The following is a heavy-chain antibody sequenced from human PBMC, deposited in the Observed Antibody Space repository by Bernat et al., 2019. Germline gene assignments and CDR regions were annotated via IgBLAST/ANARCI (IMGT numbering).Heavy chain of an antibody. CDR1: GFTFSSYG. CDR2: ISYDGSNK. J-gene: IGHJ4*02. CDR3: AKDLAYNWNYFDY. V-gene: IGHV3-30*18. D-gene: IGHD1-20*01. Sequence: QVQLVESGGGVVQPGRSLRLSCAASGFTFSSYGMHWVRQAPGKGLEWVAVISYDGSNKYYVDSVKGRFTISRDNSKNTLYLQMNSLRAEDTAVYYCAKDLAYNWNYFDYWGQGTLVTVSS.